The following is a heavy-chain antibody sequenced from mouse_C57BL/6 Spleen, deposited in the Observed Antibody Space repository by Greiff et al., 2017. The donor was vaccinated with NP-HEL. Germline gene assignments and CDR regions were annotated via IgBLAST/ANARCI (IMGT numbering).Heavy chain of an antibody. CDR2: IYPGSGNT. J-gene: IGHJ4*01. D-gene: IGHD4-1*01. V-gene: IGHV1-76*01. CDR3: ASANWDEDAMDY. Sequence: QVQLKESGAELVRPGASVKLSCKASGYTFTDYYINWVKQRPGQGLEWIARIYPGSGNTYYNEKFKGKATLTAEKSSSTAYMQLSSLTSEDSAVYFCASANWDEDAMDYWGQGTSVTVSS. CDR1: GYTFTDYY.